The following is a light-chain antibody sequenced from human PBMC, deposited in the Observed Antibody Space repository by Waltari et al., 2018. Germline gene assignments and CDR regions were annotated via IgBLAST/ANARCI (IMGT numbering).Light chain of an antibody. CDR1: RSDIGTYSS. V-gene: IGLV2-11*01. CDR3: CSYAGGYTYV. Sequence: QSALTQPRSVSGSPGQSVTLSCTGTRSDIGTYSSVSWYQQHPGKAPKLIIYDVSKRPSGVPDRLSASKSGDTASLTISGLQTEDEADYYCCSYAGGYTYVFGSGTTVTVL. CDR2: DVS. J-gene: IGLJ1*01.